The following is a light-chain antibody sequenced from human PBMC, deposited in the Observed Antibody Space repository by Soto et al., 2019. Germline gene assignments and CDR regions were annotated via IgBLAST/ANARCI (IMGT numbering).Light chain of an antibody. CDR1: QTMRSSH. V-gene: IGKV3-11*01. Sequence: DIVLTQSPGTLSLSPGESGTLSCMASQTMRSSHLAWYPPKPGQAPRLLIYDASNRATGIPARFSGSGSGTDFTLTISSLEPEDFAVYYCQQRYNWPPGFGQGTKVDIK. J-gene: IGKJ1*01. CDR3: QQRYNWPPG. CDR2: DAS.